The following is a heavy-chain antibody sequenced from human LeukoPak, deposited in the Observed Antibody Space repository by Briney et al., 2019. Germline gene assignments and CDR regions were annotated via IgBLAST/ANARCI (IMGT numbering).Heavy chain of an antibody. CDR2: ISGSGGST. CDR1: GFTFSSYA. D-gene: IGHD3-22*01. CDR3: AKDSSKPTYYYDSSGYAEGY. Sequence: GGSLRLSCAASGFTFSSYAMSWVRQAPGKGLEWVSAISGSGGSTYYADSVRGRFSISRDNSKNTLYLQMNSLRAEDTAVYYCAKDSSKPTYYYDSSGYAEGYWGQGTLVTVSS. V-gene: IGHV3-23*01. J-gene: IGHJ4*02.